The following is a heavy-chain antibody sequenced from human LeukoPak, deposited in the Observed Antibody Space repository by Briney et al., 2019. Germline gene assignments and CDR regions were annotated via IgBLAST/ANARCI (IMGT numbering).Heavy chain of an antibody. V-gene: IGHV3-23*01. J-gene: IGHJ5*02. CDR2: IAAGGTT. D-gene: IGHD6-13*01. CDR3: AKRPIVAVGSSWFDP. CDR1: GFSFSNYA. Sequence: GGSLRLSCAASGFSFSNYAMSWVRQAPGMGLEWISTIAAGGTTCYADSVKGRFTVSRENSKNTLYLQMNSLRAEDTAVYFCAKRPIVAVGSSWFDPGAREPCSPSPQ.